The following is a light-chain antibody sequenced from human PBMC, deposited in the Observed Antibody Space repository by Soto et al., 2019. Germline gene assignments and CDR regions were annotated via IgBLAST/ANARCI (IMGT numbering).Light chain of an antibody. V-gene: IGKV3-20*01. CDR2: GAS. Sequence: DIVLTQTPGTLSLSPGDRATLSCRASQSVSNNYLAWYQQKPGQAPRHLIYGASNRATGIPDRFSGSGSGTDFTLTISRLEPEDFVIYYCHHYGSSLWTFGQGTKVEIK. CDR1: QSVSNNY. J-gene: IGKJ1*01. CDR3: HHYGSSLWT.